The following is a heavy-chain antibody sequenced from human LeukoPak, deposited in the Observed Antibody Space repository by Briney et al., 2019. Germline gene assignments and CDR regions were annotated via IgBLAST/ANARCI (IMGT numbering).Heavy chain of an antibody. Sequence: PGGSLRLSCAASGFTFSSYEMNWVRQAPGKGLEWVAYITTSGTNEYYADSVKGRFTISRDNAKNSLYLQMNSLRAEDTALYHCARVGSSGYYPFDYWGQGTLVTVSS. D-gene: IGHD3-22*01. J-gene: IGHJ4*02. CDR2: ITTSGTNE. CDR1: GFTFSSYE. CDR3: ARVGSSGYYPFDY. V-gene: IGHV3-48*03.